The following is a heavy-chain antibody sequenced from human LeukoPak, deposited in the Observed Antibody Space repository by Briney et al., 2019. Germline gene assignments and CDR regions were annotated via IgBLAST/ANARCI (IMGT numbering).Heavy chain of an antibody. CDR3: APWGSGYDY. V-gene: IGHV3-23*01. Sequence: RAGESLKISCAASGFTFSSYAMSWVRQAPGKGLEWVSAISGSGGSTYYADSVKGRFTISRDNSKNTLYLQMNSLRAEDTAVYYCAPWGSGYDYWGQGTLVTVSS. CDR2: ISGSGGST. J-gene: IGHJ4*02. CDR1: GFTFSSYA. D-gene: IGHD5-12*01.